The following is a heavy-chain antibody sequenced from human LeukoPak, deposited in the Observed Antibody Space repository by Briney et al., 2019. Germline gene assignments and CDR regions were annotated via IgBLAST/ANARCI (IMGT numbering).Heavy chain of an antibody. CDR3: ARDHSGFNYFDY. CDR1: GGSISSYY. V-gene: IGHV4-59*01. CDR2: IYYSGST. D-gene: IGHD3-10*01. Sequence: PSETLSLTCTVSGGSISSYYWSWIRQPPGKGLEWIGFIYYSGSTNYNTSLKSRITISLDTSKNQFSLKLSSVTAADTAVYYCARDHSGFNYFDYWGQGTLVTVSS. J-gene: IGHJ4*02.